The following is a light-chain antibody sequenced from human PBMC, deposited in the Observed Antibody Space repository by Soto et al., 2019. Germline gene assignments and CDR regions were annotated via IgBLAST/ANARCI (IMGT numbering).Light chain of an antibody. Sequence: EIVMTQSPATLSVSPGERATLSCSASQSVSSNLAWYQQKPGQAPRLLIYGASTRATGIPARFSGSGSGTEVTLTNSSLQSEDFAVYYWQQYNNWPPMAFGQGTKLEIK. CDR3: QQYNNWPPMA. CDR1: QSVSSN. V-gene: IGKV3-15*01. J-gene: IGKJ1*01. CDR2: GAS.